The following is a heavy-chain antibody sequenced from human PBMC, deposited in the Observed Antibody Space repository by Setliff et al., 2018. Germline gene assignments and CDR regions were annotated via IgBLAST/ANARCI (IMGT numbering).Heavy chain of an antibody. D-gene: IGHD3-3*01. CDR3: AGTIFGVQYYFDY. V-gene: IGHV3-23*01. Sequence: GGSLRLSCAASGLTFSIYAMSWVRQAPGKGLEWVSVISGSGSITYQADSVKGRFTISRDNSKNMLYLQLNSPRAEDTAVYFCAGTIFGVQYYFDYWGQGTQVTVSS. J-gene: IGHJ4*02. CDR2: ISGSGSIT. CDR1: GLTFSIYA.